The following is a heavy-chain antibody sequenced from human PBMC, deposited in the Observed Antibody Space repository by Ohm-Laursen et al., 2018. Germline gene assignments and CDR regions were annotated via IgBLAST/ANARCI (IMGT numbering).Heavy chain of an antibody. CDR3: ARDPVRGLTDY. Sequence: SLRLSYAASGFTFSDYYMSWIRQAPGKGLEWVSYISSSGSTIYYADSVKGRFTISRDNAKNSLYLQMNSLRAEDTAVYHCARDPVRGLTDYWGQGTLVTVSS. J-gene: IGHJ4*02. CDR1: GFTFSDYY. D-gene: IGHD3-16*01. V-gene: IGHV3-11*04. CDR2: ISSSGSTI.